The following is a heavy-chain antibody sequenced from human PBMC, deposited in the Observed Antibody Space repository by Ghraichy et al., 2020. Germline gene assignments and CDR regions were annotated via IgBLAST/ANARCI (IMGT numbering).Heavy chain of an antibody. CDR3: ARGIEEYCGDGTCYYWYFDL. J-gene: IGHJ2*01. Sequence: SETLSLTCAVSGYSISSGYYWGWIRQPPGKGLEWIGNIYHSETTYYNPSLKSRVTISVDTSKNQFSLKLSSVTAADTAVYYCARGIEEYCGDGTCYYWYFDLWGRGTLVTVSS. D-gene: IGHD2-15*01. CDR1: GYSISSGYY. CDR2: IYHSETT. V-gene: IGHV4-38-2*01.